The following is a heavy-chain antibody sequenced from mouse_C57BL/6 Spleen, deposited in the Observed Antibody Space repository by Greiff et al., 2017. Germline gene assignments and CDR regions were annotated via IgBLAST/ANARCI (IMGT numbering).Heavy chain of an antibody. CDR2: IWTGGGT. D-gene: IGHD1-2*01. Sequence: QVQLKQSGPGLVAPSQSLSITCTVSGFSLTSYAISWVRQPPGQGLEWLGVIWTGGGTNYNSALNSRLSISKDNSKSQVFLKMNSLQTDDTARYYCARIPSLITTAYYFDYWGQGTTRTVSS. CDR1: GFSLTSYA. J-gene: IGHJ2*01. V-gene: IGHV2-9-1*01. CDR3: ARIPSLITTAYYFDY.